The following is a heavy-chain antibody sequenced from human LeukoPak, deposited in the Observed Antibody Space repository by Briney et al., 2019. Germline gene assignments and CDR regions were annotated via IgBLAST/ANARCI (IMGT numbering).Heavy chain of an antibody. D-gene: IGHD7-27*01. V-gene: IGHV3-23*01. CDR1: GFAFSNYG. Sequence: GGSLRLSCAASGFAFSNYGMNWVRQAPGKGLEWVSGITGSGGTTYYADSVKGRFTVSRDNSKNTLYLQMNSPRAEDTAAYYCAKDGNWARFENWGQGTLVTVSS. J-gene: IGHJ4*02. CDR2: ITGSGGTT. CDR3: AKDGNWARFEN.